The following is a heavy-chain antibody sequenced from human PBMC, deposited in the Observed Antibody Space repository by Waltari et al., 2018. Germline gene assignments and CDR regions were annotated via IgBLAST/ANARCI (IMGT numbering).Heavy chain of an antibody. D-gene: IGHD7-27*01. J-gene: IGHJ4*02. Sequence: EVQLVESGGGLVQPGGSLRLSCAASGFPLSSYRMHWVRQDPGKGLEWISSISSTGTYTHYADSVKGRFTISRDNAKNSLYLQMNSLRAEDTGVYWCATGGWGFYLDNWGQGTLVTFSS. CDR1: GFPLSSYR. V-gene: IGHV3-21*01. CDR2: ISSTGTYT. CDR3: ATGGWGFYLDN.